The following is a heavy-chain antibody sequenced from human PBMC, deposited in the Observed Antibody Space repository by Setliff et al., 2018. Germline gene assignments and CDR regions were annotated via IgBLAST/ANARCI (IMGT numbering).Heavy chain of an antibody. V-gene: IGHV7-4-1*02. Sequence: ASVKVSCKASGYTFTSYAMNWVRQAPGQGLEWMGWINTNTGNPTYAQGFTGRFVVSLDTSVSTAYLQISSLKAEDTAVYYCARGPLHYDFWSGYYTVSWFDPWGQGTLVTVSS. CDR3: ARGPLHYDFWSGYYTVSWFDP. CDR1: GYTFTSYA. CDR2: INTNTGNP. D-gene: IGHD3-3*01. J-gene: IGHJ5*02.